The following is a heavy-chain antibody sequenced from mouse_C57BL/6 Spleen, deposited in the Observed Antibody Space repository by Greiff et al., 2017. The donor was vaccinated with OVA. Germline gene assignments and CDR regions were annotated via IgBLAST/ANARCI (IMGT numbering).Heavy chain of an antibody. CDR1: GFSFTSYG. CDR3: ATPADYNNYRYARGY. D-gene: IGHD2-5*01. CDR2: IWSGGSR. Sequence: VQLVESGPGLVQPSQCLSITCTVSGFSFTSYGVHWVRQSPGKGLEWLGVIWSGGSRDYYAAFISRLSISKDNSKSKVFFKMNSLQADDTAIYYCATPADYNNYRYARGYWGQGTSVTVSS. J-gene: IGHJ4*01. V-gene: IGHV2-2*01.